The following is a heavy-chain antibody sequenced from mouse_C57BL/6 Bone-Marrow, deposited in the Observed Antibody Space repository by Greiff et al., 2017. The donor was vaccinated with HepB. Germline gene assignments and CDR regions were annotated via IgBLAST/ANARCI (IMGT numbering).Heavy chain of an antibody. CDR1: GFTFSSYA. CDR2: ISDGGSYT. J-gene: IGHJ2*01. V-gene: IGHV5-4*01. Sequence: EVQLQESGGGLVKPGGSLKLSCAASGFTFSSYAMSWVRQTPEKRLEWVATISDGGSYTYYPDNVKGRFTISRDNAKNNLYLQMSHLKSEDTAMYYCARAYYSNYGDYWGQGTTLTVSS. CDR3: ARAYYSNYGDY. D-gene: IGHD2-5*01.